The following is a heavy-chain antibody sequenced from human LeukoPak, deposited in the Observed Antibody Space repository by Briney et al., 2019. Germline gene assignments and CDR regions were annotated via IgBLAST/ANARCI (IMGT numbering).Heavy chain of an antibody. Sequence: PSETLSLTCTVSGGSISSHYWSWIRQPPGKGLEWIGYIYYSGSTNYNPSLKSRVTISVDTSKNQFSLKLSSVTAADTAVYYCARAYKEYDFWSGYYRNDAFDIWGQGTMVTVSS. CDR2: IYYSGST. V-gene: IGHV4-59*11. CDR1: GGSISSHY. D-gene: IGHD3-3*01. J-gene: IGHJ3*02. CDR3: ARAYKEYDFWSGYYRNDAFDI.